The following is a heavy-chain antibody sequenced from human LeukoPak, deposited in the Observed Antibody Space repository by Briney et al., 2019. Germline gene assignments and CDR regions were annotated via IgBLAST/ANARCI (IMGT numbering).Heavy chain of an antibody. D-gene: IGHD2-2*01. CDR2: ISAYNGNT. CDR3: ARGSVPAAMRAPFDY. Sequence: ASVKVSCKASGYTFTSYAISWVRQAPGQGLEYMGYISAYNGNTNYAQKFQGRVIMTTDTPTSTVYMELRSLRSDDTAVYYCARGSVPAAMRAPFDYWGQGTLVTVSS. V-gene: IGHV1-18*01. J-gene: IGHJ4*02. CDR1: GYTFTSYA.